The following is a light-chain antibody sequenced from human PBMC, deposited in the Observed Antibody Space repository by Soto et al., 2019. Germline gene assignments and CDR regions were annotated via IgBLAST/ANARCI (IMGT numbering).Light chain of an antibody. CDR3: HQYGNSPQHT. J-gene: IGKJ2*01. CDR1: QSFSNSY. V-gene: IGKV3-20*01. CDR2: GAS. Sequence: EIVLTQSPGTLSLSPGERATLSCRASQSFSNSYLAWYQQKPGQAPRLLIYGASRRATGIPDRFSGSGSGTDFTLTISRLEPEDFAVYYCHQYGNSPQHTFCQGTKLAIK.